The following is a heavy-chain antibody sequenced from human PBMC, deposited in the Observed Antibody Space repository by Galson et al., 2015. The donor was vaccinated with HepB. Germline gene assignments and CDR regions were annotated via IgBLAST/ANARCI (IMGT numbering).Heavy chain of an antibody. V-gene: IGHV2-5*02. J-gene: IGHJ5*02. Sequence: PALVKPTQTLTLTCTFSGFSLSTSGVGVGWIRQPPGKALEWLALIYWDDDKRYSPSLKSRLTITKDTSKNQVVLTMTNMDPVDTATYYCAHLAQSGTALCWSDPWGQGTLVTVSS. CDR2: IYWDDDK. CDR1: GFSLSTSGVG. CDR3: AHLAQSGTALCWSDP. D-gene: IGHD1/OR15-1a*01.